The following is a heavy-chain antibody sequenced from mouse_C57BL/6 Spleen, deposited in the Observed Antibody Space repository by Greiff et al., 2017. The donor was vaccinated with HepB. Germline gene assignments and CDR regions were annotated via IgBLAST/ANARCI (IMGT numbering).Heavy chain of an antibody. D-gene: IGHD2-4*01. CDR1: GFSLTSYG. J-gene: IGHJ1*03. CDR2: IWSGGST. V-gene: IGHV2-2*01. CDR3: AIIYYDYDAFDV. Sequence: VKLVESGPGLVQPSQSLSITCTVSGFSLTSYGVHWVRQSPGKGLEWLGVIWSGGSTDYNAAFISRLSISKDNSKSQVFFKMNSLQADDTAIYYCAIIYYDYDAFDVWGTGTTVTVSS.